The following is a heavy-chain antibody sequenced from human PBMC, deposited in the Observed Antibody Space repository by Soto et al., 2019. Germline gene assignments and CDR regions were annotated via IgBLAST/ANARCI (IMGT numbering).Heavy chain of an antibody. V-gene: IGHV3-48*02. J-gene: IGHJ4*02. Sequence: EVQLVESGGGLVQPGGSLRLSCAASGFSFNTYGMHWVRQAPGKGLEWLSYITGSSTAAYYADSARGRFTISRDNATNXLXXXXISLRDEAAAVYDCASPHRSSSWSYCFDYWGQGTLVTVSS. CDR1: GFSFNTYG. D-gene: IGHD6-13*01. CDR2: ITGSSTAA. CDR3: ASPHRSSSWSYCFDY.